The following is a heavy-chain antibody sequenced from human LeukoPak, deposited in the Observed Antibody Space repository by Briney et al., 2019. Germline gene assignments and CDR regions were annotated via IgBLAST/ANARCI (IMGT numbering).Heavy chain of an antibody. J-gene: IGHJ4*02. CDR3: ARVVATVTTDYFDY. CDR1: GGSISSYY. V-gene: IGHV4-59*01. CDR2: IYYSGST. D-gene: IGHD4-17*01. Sequence: SETLSLTCTVSGGSISSYYWSWIRQPPGKGLEWIGYIYYSGSTNYNPSLKSRVTISVDTSKNQFSLKLSSVTAADTAVYYCARVVATVTTDYFDYWGQGTLVTVSS.